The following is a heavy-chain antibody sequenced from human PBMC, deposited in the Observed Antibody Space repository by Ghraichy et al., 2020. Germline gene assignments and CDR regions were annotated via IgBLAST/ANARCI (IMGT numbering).Heavy chain of an antibody. D-gene: IGHD2-2*01. V-gene: IGHV3-21*01. CDR3: AREGSSSIHFDY. Sequence: GSLNISCAASGFTFSTYSMNWVRQAPGKGLEWVSSISSSTSYIYYADSVKGRFTISRDNAKNSLYLQMSSLRAEDTAVYYCAREGSSSIHFDYWGQGTLVTVSS. CDR1: GFTFSTYS. CDR2: ISSSTSYI. J-gene: IGHJ4*02.